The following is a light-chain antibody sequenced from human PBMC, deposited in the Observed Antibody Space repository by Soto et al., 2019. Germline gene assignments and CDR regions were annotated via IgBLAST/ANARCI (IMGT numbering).Light chain of an antibody. CDR1: QDISNY. J-gene: IGKJ3*01. Sequence: DIQMTQSPSSLSASVGDRVTITCQASQDISNYLNWYQQKPGKAPKLLIYDASNLETGVPSRFSGSGSGTDFTFNISSLQPEDIETYYCQQYDNLPPFTFGPGTKVDIK. CDR2: DAS. CDR3: QQYDNLPPFT. V-gene: IGKV1-33*01.